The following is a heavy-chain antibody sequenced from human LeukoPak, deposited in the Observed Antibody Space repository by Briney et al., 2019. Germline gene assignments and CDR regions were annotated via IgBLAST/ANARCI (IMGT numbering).Heavy chain of an antibody. D-gene: IGHD6-19*01. Sequence: GGSLRLSCAASGFTLSSHWMGWVRQAPGKGLEWVANIKQDGSETYYVDSVKGRFTISRDNSKNTLYLQMNSLRAEDTAVYYCAKAIAVAGTGDAFDIWGQGTMVTVSS. V-gene: IGHV3-7*03. CDR3: AKAIAVAGTGDAFDI. CDR2: IKQDGSET. J-gene: IGHJ3*02. CDR1: GFTLSSHW.